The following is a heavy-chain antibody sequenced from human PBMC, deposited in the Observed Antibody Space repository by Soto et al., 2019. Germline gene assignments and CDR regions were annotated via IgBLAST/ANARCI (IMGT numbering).Heavy chain of an antibody. J-gene: IGHJ6*02. CDR1: GYNFATHW. CDR3: ARRLYYYGMDV. Sequence: GESLKISCQGSGYNFATHWIGWVRHKAGKGLEWMGIIFPGDAETRYSPSFQGHITISADKSISTAYLQWSSLKASDTAMYYCARRLYYYGMDVWGQGITVTVSS. V-gene: IGHV5-51*01. CDR2: IFPGDAET.